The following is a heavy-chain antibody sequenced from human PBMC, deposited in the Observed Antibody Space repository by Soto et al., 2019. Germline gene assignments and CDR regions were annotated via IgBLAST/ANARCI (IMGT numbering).Heavy chain of an antibody. CDR1: GGSISSGGYY. CDR3: ARGGTVSDSSGYYSCDAFDI. Sequence: QVQLQESGPGLVKPSQTLSLTCTVSGGSISSGGYYWSWIRQDPGKGLEWIGYIYYSGSTYYNPSLKSRVTISVDTSKNQFSLKLSSVTAADTAVYYCARGGTVSDSSGYYSCDAFDIWGQGTMVTVSS. V-gene: IGHV4-31*03. D-gene: IGHD3-22*01. J-gene: IGHJ3*02. CDR2: IYYSGST.